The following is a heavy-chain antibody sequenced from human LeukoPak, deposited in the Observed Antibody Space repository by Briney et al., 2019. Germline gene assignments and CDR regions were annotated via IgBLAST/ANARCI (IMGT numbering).Heavy chain of an antibody. D-gene: IGHD4-11*01. J-gene: IGHJ6*02. Sequence: GGSLRLSCAASGFSFSRYGMHWVRQAPGKGLEWVSVIYSGGSTYYADSVKGRFTISRDNSKNTLYLQMNSLRAEDTAVYYCAGTVNYYYYYGMDVWGQGTTVTVSS. CDR3: AGTVNYYYYYGMDV. CDR1: GFSFSRYG. CDR2: IYSGGST. V-gene: IGHV3-NL1*01.